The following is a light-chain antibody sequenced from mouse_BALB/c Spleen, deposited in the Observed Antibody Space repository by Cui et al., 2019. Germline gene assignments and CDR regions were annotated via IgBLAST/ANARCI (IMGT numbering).Light chain of an antibody. J-gene: IGKJ4*01. Sequence: DIVITQDELSNPVTYGESVSISSRSSKSLLYKDGKTYLNWFLQRPGQSPQLLIYLMSTRASGVSDRFSGSGSGTDFTLEISRVKAEDVGVYYCQQLVEYPFTFGSGTKLEIK. V-gene: IGKV2-112*01. CDR2: LMS. CDR3: QQLVEYPFT. CDR1: KSLLYKDGKTY.